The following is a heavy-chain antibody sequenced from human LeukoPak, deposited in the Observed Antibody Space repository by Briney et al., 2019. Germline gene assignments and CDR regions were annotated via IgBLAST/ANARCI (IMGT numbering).Heavy chain of an antibody. Sequence: TSETLSLTCTVSGGSISSSSYYWGWIRQPPGKGLEWIGSIYYSGSTYYNPSLKSRVTISVDTSKNRFSLKLSSVTAADTAVYYCAATMIVVAGYFDLWGRGTLVTVSS. CDR1: GGSISSSSYY. D-gene: IGHD3-22*01. CDR3: AATMIVVAGYFDL. J-gene: IGHJ2*01. V-gene: IGHV4-39*01. CDR2: IYYSGST.